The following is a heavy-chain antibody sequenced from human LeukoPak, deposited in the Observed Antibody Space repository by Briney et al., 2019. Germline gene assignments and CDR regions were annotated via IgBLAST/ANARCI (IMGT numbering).Heavy chain of an antibody. J-gene: IGHJ6*02. CDR2: IYPGDSDT. CDR3: ARHPRGDIVYGMDV. D-gene: IGHD5-12*01. Sequence: GESLKISRKGSGYNFSNYWIGWVRQMPGKGLEWMGIIYPGDSDTRYSPSFQGQVTISADKSISTAYLQWSGLKASDTAIYYCARHPRGDIVYGMDVWGRGTTVTVSS. V-gene: IGHV5-51*01. CDR1: GYNFSNYW.